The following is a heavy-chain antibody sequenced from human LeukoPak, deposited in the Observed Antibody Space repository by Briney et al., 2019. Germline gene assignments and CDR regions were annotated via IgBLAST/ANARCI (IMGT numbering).Heavy chain of an antibody. CDR1: GFTFSSYG. CDR2: IRYDGSNK. CDR3: AKDYDRRRPHDHPPSSCKYYYYYMDV. D-gene: IGHD5-12*01. Sequence: GGSLRLSCAASGFTFSSYGMHWVRQAPGKGLEWVAFIRYDGSNKYYADSLKGRFTISRDNSKNTLYLQMNSLRAEDTAVNYCAKDYDRRRPHDHPPSSCKYYYYYMDVWGKGTTVTVSS. J-gene: IGHJ6*03. V-gene: IGHV3-30*02.